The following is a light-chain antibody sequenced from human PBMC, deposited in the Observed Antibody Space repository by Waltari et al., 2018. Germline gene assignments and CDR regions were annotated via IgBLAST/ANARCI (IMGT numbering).Light chain of an antibody. CDR1: QGGIDF. V-gene: IGKV3-11*01. CDR2: DTF. CDR3: QHRDRT. Sequence: IVLTQSPATLSLSPGDRATPSCRASQGGIDFLAWYQQGPGQAPRLLIYDTFNRATGIPARVRGSGSGTDFTLTISSLEPEDFAVYYCQHRDRTFGQGTKVETK. J-gene: IGKJ1*01.